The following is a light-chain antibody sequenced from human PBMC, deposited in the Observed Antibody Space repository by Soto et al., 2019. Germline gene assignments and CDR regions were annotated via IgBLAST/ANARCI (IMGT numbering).Light chain of an antibody. J-gene: IGKJ1*01. V-gene: IGKV1-5*01. CDR2: DAS. CDR1: QSIRNW. Sequence: DIQMTQSPSTLSASVGDRVTITCRASQSIRNWLAWYQQKPGKAPKLLIYDASTLESGVPSRFSGSGAGTEFTLTISSLQPDDFATYYCQQFSNFSWTFGQGTKVDIK. CDR3: QQFSNFSWT.